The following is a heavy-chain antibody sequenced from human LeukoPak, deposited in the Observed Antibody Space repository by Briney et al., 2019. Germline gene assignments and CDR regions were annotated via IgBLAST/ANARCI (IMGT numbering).Heavy chain of an antibody. Sequence: ESSVKVSCKASGYTFTGYYMHWVRQAPGQGLEWMGWINPNSGGTNYAQKFQGRVTMTRDTSISTAYMELSRLRSDDTAVYYCARDRRYSGYDSESSTDYWGQGTLVTVSS. CDR2: INPNSGGT. CDR1: GYTFTGYY. D-gene: IGHD5-12*01. CDR3: ARDRRYSGYDSESSTDY. J-gene: IGHJ4*02. V-gene: IGHV1-2*02.